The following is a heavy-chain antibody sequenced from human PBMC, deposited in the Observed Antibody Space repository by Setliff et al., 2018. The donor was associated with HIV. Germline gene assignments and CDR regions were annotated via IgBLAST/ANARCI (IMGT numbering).Heavy chain of an antibody. CDR1: GGSFSGYY. J-gene: IGHJ6*03. CDR2: INHSGST. V-gene: IGHV4-34*01. Sequence: PSETLSLTCAVYGGSFSGYYWSWIRQPPGKGLEWIGKINHSGSTKYNPSLKSRVTMSVDTSKNQFPLNLTPVTPPDTAVYYRARGPSHFDLWGGLGGKNYYYYYMGVWGKGTTVTVS. CDR3: ARGPSHFDLWGGLGGKNYYYYYMGV. D-gene: IGHD3-3*01.